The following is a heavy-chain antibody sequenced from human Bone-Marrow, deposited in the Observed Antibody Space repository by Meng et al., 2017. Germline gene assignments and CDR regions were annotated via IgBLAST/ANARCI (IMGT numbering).Heavy chain of an antibody. V-gene: IGHV5-51*01. CDR2: IYPGDSDT. J-gene: IGHJ6*02. CDR1: GYSFTSYW. D-gene: IGHD6-13*01. Sequence: GGSLRLSCKGSGYSFTSYWIGWVRQMPGKGLEWMGIIYPGDSDTRYSPSFQGQVTISADKSISTAYPQWSSLKASDTAMYYCASHSSSEYYYYYGMDVWGQGTTVTVSS. CDR3: ASHSSSEYYYYYGMDV.